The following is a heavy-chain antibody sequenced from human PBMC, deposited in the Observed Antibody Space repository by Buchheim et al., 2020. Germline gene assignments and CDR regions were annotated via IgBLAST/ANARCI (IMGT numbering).Heavy chain of an antibody. J-gene: IGHJ4*02. CDR2: ISYSGST. CDR3: ARGTPYYYDSSGYYL. D-gene: IGHD3-22*01. CDR1: GGPISSGDYS. Sequence: QVQLQESGPGLVKPSQTLSLTCTVSGGPISSGDYSWCWIRQPPGKGLEWIGYISYSGSTYYNPSLKSRVTISADPSKHQFSLKLSSVTAADTAVYYCARGTPYYYDSSGYYLWGQGTL. V-gene: IGHV4-30-4*01.